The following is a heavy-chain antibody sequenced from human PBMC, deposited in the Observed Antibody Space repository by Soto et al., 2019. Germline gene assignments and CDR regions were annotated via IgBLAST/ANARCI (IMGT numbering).Heavy chain of an antibody. J-gene: IGHJ6*02. D-gene: IGHD1-26*01. V-gene: IGHV1-2*04. CDR2: INPTSGGT. CDR3: ARVQELTHAPSLAMDV. Sequence: ASVKVSCKASGYTFTGYYMPWVRQAPGQGLEWMGWINPTSGGTNYAQKFQGWVTMTRDTSISTAYMELSRLRSDDTAVYYCARVQELTHAPSLAMDVWGQGTTVTVSS. CDR1: GYTFTGYY.